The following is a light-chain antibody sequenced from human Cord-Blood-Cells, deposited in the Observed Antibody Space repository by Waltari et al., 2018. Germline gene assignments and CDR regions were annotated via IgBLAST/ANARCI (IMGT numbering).Light chain of an antibody. CDR2: EVS. V-gene: IGLV2-8*01. CDR1: SSDVGGYNY. J-gene: IGLJ2*01. Sequence: QSALTQPPSASGSPGQSVTIPCTRTSSDVGGYNYVSWYQQHPGQAPKPMIYEVSKRPSGVPDRFSGSKSGNTASLTVSGLQAEDEADYYCSSYTSSSTLVFGGGTKLTVL. CDR3: SSYTSSSTLV.